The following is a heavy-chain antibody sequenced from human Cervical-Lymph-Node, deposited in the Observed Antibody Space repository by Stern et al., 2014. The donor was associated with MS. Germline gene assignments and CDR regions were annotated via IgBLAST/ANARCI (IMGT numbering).Heavy chain of an antibody. D-gene: IGHD2-21*01. J-gene: IGHJ4*02. CDR2: IPPLFDAT. CDR3: ARGDSEAPIYYFDY. Sequence: QDQLVQSGAEVKKPGSSVKVSCQTSGGTFSTFAIGWVRPAPGQGLEWMGGIPPLFDATNYAQKFQGRLTITADESTRTAYMELSSLRPDDTAMYYCARGDSEAPIYYFDYWGQGTLVTVSS. V-gene: IGHV1-69*12. CDR1: GGTFSTFA.